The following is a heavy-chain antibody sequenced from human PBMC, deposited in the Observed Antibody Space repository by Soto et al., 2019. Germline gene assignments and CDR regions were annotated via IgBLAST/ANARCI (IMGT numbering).Heavy chain of an antibody. CDR1: GGTFSSYA. CDR2: IIPIFGTA. V-gene: IGHV1-69*13. J-gene: IGHJ4*02. CDR3: ATPSSPPLIAAAVVAAFDY. Sequence: GASVKVSCKASGGTFSSYAISWVRQSPGQGLEWMGGIIPIFGTANYAQKFQGRVTITADESTSTAYMELSSLRSEDTAVYYCATPSSPPLIAAAVVAAFDYWGQGTLVTVSS. D-gene: IGHD6-13*01.